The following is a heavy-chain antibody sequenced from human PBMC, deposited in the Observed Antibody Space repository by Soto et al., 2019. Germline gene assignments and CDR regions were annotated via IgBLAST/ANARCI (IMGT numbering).Heavy chain of an antibody. CDR1: GGSFSGYY. CDR2: INHSGST. V-gene: IGHV4-34*01. J-gene: IGHJ4*02. CDR3: AKKAAAVDY. Sequence: SETLSLTCAVYGGSFSGYYWSWIRQPPGKGLEWIGEINHSGSTNYNPSLKSRVTISVDTSKNQFSLKLSSVTAADTAVYYCAKKAAAVDYWGQGTLVTVSS. D-gene: IGHD6-13*01.